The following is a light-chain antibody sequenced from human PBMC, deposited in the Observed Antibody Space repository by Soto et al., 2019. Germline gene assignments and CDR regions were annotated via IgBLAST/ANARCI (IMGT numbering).Light chain of an antibody. V-gene: IGKV3-20*01. CDR3: QQYGSSPDT. CDR2: GAS. Sequence: EIVLTQSPGTLSLSPGERATLSCRASQSVTGSYLAWYQQKPGQAPRLLIYGASSRATGIPDRFSGSGSGTDFTLTSSRLEPEDFAVYYCQQYGSSPDTFGQGTKLEIK. CDR1: QSVTGSY. J-gene: IGKJ2*01.